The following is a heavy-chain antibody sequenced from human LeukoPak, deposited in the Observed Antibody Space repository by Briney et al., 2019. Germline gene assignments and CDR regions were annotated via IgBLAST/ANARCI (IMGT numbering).Heavy chain of an antibody. CDR2: ISSSSSYI. CDR1: GFTFSSYS. J-gene: IGHJ4*02. V-gene: IGHV3-21*01. D-gene: IGHD3-3*01. Sequence: GGSLTLSCAASGFTFSSYSMNWVRQAPAKGLEWVSSISSSSSYIYYADSVKGRFTISRDNAKNSLYLQMNSLRAEETAVYYCARDTTIFGVVIDYWGQGTLVTVSS. CDR3: ARDTTIFGVVIDY.